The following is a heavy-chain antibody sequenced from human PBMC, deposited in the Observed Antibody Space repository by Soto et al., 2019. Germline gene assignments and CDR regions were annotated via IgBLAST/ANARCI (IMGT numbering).Heavy chain of an antibody. V-gene: IGHV1-69*13. Sequence: SVKVSCKASGGTFSSYAISWVRQAPGQGLEWMGGIIPIFGTANYAQKFQGRVTITADESTSTAYMELSSLRSEDTAVYYCARLAAGYCSGGSCYSPGALHFDYWGQGTLVTVSS. D-gene: IGHD2-15*01. CDR1: GGTFSSYA. CDR2: IIPIFGTA. CDR3: ARLAAGYCSGGSCYSPGALHFDY. J-gene: IGHJ4*02.